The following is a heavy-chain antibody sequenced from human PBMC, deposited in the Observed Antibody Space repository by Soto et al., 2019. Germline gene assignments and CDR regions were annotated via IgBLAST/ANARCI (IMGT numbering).Heavy chain of an antibody. J-gene: IGHJ3*02. D-gene: IGHD5-12*01. CDR1: GFTFSSYS. CDR2: ISAYSSPI. Sequence: EVQLVESGGGLVKPGGSLRLSCVDSGFTFSSYSMNWVRQAPGKGLEWVSSISAYSSPIFYAESVKGRCTISRDNDKNSLSLQMNSLSAGDTAVYYCVRGGRGSTRDDVFDIWGQGTMVTVSS. CDR3: VRGGRGSTRDDVFDI. V-gene: IGHV3-21*06.